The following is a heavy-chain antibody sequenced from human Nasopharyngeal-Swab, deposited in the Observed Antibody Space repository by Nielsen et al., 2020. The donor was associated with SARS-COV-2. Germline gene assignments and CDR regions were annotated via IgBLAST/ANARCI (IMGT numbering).Heavy chain of an antibody. CDR3: ARVLKYDFWSGYYTGGDYYYMDV. CDR1: GGTVSSGSYY. Sequence: SETLSLTCTVSGGTVSSGSYYWSWIRQPPGKGLYWIWYIYYSGSTNYNPSLKSRVTISVDTSKNQFSLKLSSVTAADTAVYYCARVLKYDFWSGYYTGGDYYYMDVCGKGTTVTVSS. J-gene: IGHJ6*03. D-gene: IGHD3-3*01. CDR2: IYYSGST. V-gene: IGHV4-61*01.